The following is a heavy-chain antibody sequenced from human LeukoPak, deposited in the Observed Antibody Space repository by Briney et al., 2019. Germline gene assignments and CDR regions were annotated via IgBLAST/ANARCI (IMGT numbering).Heavy chain of an antibody. J-gene: IGHJ4*02. D-gene: IGHD3-22*01. CDR3: ARERVVIPTTAYFDY. CDR1: GGSISSYY. CDR2: IYTSGST. Sequence: SETLSLTCTVSGGSISSYYWSWIRQPAGKGLEWIGRIYTSGSTNYNPSLKSRVTISVDKSKNQFSLKLSSVTAADTAVYYCARERVVIPTTAYFDYWGQGTLVTVSS. V-gene: IGHV4-4*07.